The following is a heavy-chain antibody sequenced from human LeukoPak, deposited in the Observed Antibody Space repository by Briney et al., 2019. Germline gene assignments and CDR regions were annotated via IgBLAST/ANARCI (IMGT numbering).Heavy chain of an antibody. Sequence: GGSLRLSCADSGFTFSSYSMNWVRQAPGKGLEWVSSISSSSSYVYYADSVKGRFTISRDNATNTLYLQMNSLRPEDTAVYYCAKGDYTDYWGQGTLVTVSS. J-gene: IGHJ4*02. CDR2: ISSSSSYV. CDR1: GFTFSSYS. V-gene: IGHV3-21*06. CDR3: AKGDYTDY.